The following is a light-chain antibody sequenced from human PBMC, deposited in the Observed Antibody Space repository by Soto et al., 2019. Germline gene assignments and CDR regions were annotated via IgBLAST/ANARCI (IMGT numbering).Light chain of an antibody. CDR3: QHYNSYSEA. J-gene: IGKJ1*01. CDR2: KAS. CDR1: QTISSW. V-gene: IGKV1-5*03. Sequence: DIQMTQSPSTLSVSVGYRVAITCRSSQTISSWLAWYQQKPGKAPKLLIYKASTLKSGVPSRFSGSGSGTEFTLTISSLQPDDFETYYCQHYNSYSEAFGQGTKVDIK.